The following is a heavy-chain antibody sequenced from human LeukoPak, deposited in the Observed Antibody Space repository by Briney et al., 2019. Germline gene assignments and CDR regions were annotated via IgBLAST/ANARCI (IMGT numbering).Heavy chain of an antibody. D-gene: IGHD5-18*01. CDR3: AKGAGGFSYYNWFDP. CDR1: GGSISSSPYY. CDR2: IYYSGTT. V-gene: IGHV4-39*07. Sequence: SETLSLTCTVSGGSISSSPYYWGWIRQPPGKGLEWIGSIYYSGTTHNNPSLESRVTISVDTSKNQFSLKLASVTAADTAIYYCAKGAGGFSYYNWFDPWGQGGLVTVSS. J-gene: IGHJ5*02.